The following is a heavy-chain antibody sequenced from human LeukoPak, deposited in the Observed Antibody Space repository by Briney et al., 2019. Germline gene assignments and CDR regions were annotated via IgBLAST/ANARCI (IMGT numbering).Heavy chain of an antibody. CDR2: INHSGST. CDR3: ARWGRRVRGVPYYMDV. Sequence: SETLSLTCAVSGGSISSSDWWSWVRQPPGKGLEWIGEINHSGSTNYNPSLKSRVTISVDTSKNQFSLKLSSVTAADTAVYYCARWGRRVRGVPYYMDVWGKGTTVTVSS. CDR1: GGSISSSDW. D-gene: IGHD3-10*01. V-gene: IGHV4-4*02. J-gene: IGHJ6*03.